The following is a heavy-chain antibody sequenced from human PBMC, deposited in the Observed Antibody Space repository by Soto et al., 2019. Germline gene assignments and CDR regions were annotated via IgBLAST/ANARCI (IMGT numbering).Heavy chain of an antibody. CDR2: ISGSGEDI. D-gene: IGHD5-12*01. CDR1: GFPFSRDG. J-gene: IGHJ4*01. V-gene: IGHV3-23*01. CDR3: VKSPRSGYEAPWDY. Sequence: PGGSLRLSCAATGFPFSRDGLNWVRQTPGKGLEWVSAISGSGEDIYYADSVKGRFTISRDNSKNTLYLQLNSLRADDTAVYYCVKSPRSGYEAPWDYWGQGTQVTVSS.